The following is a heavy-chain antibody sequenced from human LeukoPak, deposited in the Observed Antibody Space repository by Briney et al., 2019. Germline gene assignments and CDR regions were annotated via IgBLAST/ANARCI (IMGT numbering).Heavy chain of an antibody. J-gene: IGHJ3*02. CDR3: AKDIVVVHGGNAFDI. V-gene: IGHV1-2*02. D-gene: IGHD2-2*01. CDR2: INPNSGGT. CDR1: GYTFTGYY. Sequence: GASVKVSCKASGYTFTGYYMHWVRQAPGQGLEWMGWINPNSGGTNYAQKFQGRVTMTRDTSISTAYMELSRLRSDDTAVYYCAKDIVVVHGGNAFDIWGQGTMVTVSS.